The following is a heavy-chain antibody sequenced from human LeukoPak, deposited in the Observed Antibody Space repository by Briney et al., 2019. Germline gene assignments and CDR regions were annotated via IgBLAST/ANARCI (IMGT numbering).Heavy chain of an antibody. CDR1: GDSISSYY. D-gene: IGHD1-1*01. CDR2: ISYSGST. Sequence: SETLSLTCTVSGDSISSYYWSWIRQPPGKGLEWIGYISYSGSTNYNPSLKSRVTISGDTSKSQFSLKLSSVTAADTAFYYCARQSRGTTARLFDYWGQGTLVTVSS. CDR3: ARQSRGTTARLFDY. V-gene: IGHV4-59*08. J-gene: IGHJ4*02.